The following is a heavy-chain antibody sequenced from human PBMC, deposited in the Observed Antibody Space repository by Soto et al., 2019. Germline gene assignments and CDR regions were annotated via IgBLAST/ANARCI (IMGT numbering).Heavy chain of an antibody. CDR2: INSDGSST. CDR3: ARGRRRTALVNWFDP. V-gene: IGHV3-74*01. CDR1: GFTFSSYW. D-gene: IGHD6-6*01. J-gene: IGHJ5*02. Sequence: EVQLVESGGGLVQPGGSLRLSCAASGFTFSSYWMHWVRQAPGKGLVWVSRINSDGSSTSYADSVKGRFTISRDNAKNTLYLQMNSLRAEDTAVYYCARGRRRTALVNWFDPWGQGTLVTGSS.